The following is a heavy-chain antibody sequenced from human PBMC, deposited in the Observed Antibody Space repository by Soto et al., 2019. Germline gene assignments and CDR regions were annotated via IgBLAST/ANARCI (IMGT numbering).Heavy chain of an antibody. CDR3: AGGGNWFDP. J-gene: IGHJ5*02. V-gene: IGHV4-59*01. CDR1: GGSISSYY. CDR2: IYYSGST. D-gene: IGHD3-16*01. Sequence: TLSLTCTVSGGSISSYYWSWIRQPPGKGLEWIGYIYYSGSTNYNPSLKSRVTISVDTSKNQFSLKLSSATAADTAMYYCAGGGNWFDPWGQGTLVTVSP.